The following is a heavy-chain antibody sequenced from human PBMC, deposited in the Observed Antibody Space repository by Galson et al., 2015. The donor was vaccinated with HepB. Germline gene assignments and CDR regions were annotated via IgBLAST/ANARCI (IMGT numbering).Heavy chain of an antibody. J-gene: IGHJ4*02. Sequence: SLRLSCAASGFTFGSYAMSWVRQSPGKGLEWVSVISGDGAVTYYAASVRGRFIISRDNSKNMLYLQMNSLRVEDTAVYYCSKDGPTLKWLHDNWGQGALVTVSS. CDR2: ISGDGAVT. CDR1: GFTFGSYA. V-gene: IGHV3-23*01. D-gene: IGHD5-12*01. CDR3: SKDGPTLKWLHDN.